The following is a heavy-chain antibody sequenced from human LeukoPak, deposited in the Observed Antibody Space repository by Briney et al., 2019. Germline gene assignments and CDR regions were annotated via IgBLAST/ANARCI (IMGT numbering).Heavy chain of an antibody. CDR1: GGSISSSSYY. V-gene: IGHV4-39*01. D-gene: IGHD1-14*01. J-gene: IGHJ4*02. CDR2: IYYSGST. Sequence: PSETLSLTCTVSGGSISSSSYYWGWIRQPPGKGLEWIGSIYYSGSTYYNPSLKSRVAISVDTSKNQFSLKLSSVTAADTAVYYCARRSVPEPNPFDYWGQGTLVTVSS. CDR3: ARRSVPEPNPFDY.